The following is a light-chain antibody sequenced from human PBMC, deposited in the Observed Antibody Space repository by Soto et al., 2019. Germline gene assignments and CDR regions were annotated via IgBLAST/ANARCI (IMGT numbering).Light chain of an antibody. CDR3: QQYYSYPVT. Sequence: DIQMTQSPSTLSASVGDRVTITCRASQSISNWLAWYQQKPGKAPKFLIYDASGLESGVPSRFSGGGSGTEFTLTISSLQPDDFATYYCQQYYSYPVTCGQGTKLEIK. J-gene: IGKJ2*01. CDR1: QSISNW. V-gene: IGKV1-5*01. CDR2: DAS.